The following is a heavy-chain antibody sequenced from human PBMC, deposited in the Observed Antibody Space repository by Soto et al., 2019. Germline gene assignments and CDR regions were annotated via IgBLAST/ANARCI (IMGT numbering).Heavy chain of an antibody. CDR1: GFTFSSYA. J-gene: IGHJ4*02. CDR2: ISGSGGST. CDR3: AKGRYFDWLLSFDY. V-gene: IGHV3-23*01. Sequence: GGSLRLSCAASGFTFSSYAMSWVRLTPMKGLEWIPAISGSGGSTYYADGVKGGFTNSRDNSKNTLYLQMNSLRAEYTAVYYCAKGRYFDWLLSFDYWGQGTLVTDSS. D-gene: IGHD3-9*01.